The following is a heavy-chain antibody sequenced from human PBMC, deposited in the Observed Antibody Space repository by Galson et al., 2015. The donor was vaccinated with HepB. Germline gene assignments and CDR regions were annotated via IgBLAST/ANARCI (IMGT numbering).Heavy chain of an antibody. J-gene: IGHJ4*02. D-gene: IGHD1-26*01. CDR1: GFTFSSYW. CDR3: ARAPTGSGKYYYFDY. V-gene: IGHV3-7*01. Sequence: SLRLSCAASGFTFSSYWMTWVRQAPGKGLEWVANIKQDGSEIYYVDSVKGRFTISRDNAKSSLYLQMNSLRAEDTGVYYCARAPTGSGKYYYFDYWGQGTLVTVSS. CDR2: IKQDGSEI.